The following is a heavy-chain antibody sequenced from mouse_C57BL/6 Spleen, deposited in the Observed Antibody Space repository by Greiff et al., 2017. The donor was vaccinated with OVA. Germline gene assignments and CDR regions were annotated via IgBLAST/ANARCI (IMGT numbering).Heavy chain of an antibody. CDR2: ISSGGGYI. CDR1: GFTFSSYA. CDR3: TRDRGTNPYFDV. J-gene: IGHJ1*03. D-gene: IGHD3-1*01. V-gene: IGHV5-9-1*02. Sequence: DVHLVESGEGLVKPGGSLKLSCAASGFTFSSYAMSWVRQTPEKRLEWVAYISSGGGYIYYADTVKGRFTISRDNARNTLYMQMSSLKSEDTAIYYVTRDRGTNPYFDVWGTGTTVTVSS.